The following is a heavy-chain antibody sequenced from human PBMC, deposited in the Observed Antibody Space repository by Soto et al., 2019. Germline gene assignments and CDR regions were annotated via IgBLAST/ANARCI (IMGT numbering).Heavy chain of an antibody. CDR3: ARDLNRIYSFAPWGMDV. D-gene: IGHD3-16*01. CDR2: ISWDGLNR. CDR1: GFTFTNFG. Sequence: QVQVVESGGGVVQPGRSLKLSCAASGFTFTNFGAHWVRLPPGKGLEWLAAISWDGLNRLHADSVKGRFTISRDTSTNTLFLQLDNLRPDDTAIYYCARDLNRIYSFAPWGMDVWGQGTTVTVS. J-gene: IGHJ6*02. V-gene: IGHV3-30-3*01.